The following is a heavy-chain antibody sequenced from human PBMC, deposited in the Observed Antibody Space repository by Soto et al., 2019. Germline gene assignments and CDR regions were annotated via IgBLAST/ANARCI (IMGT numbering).Heavy chain of an antibody. V-gene: IGHV3-33*01. Sequence: QVQPVESGGGVVQPGRSLRLSCAASGFTFSSYGMHWVRQAPGKGLEWVAVIWYDGSNKYYADSVKGRFTISRDNSKNTLYLQMNSLRAEDTAVYYCARDNAGEFFDYWGQGTLVTVSS. CDR3: ARDNAGEFFDY. CDR2: IWYDGSNK. J-gene: IGHJ4*02. D-gene: IGHD3-10*01. CDR1: GFTFSSYG.